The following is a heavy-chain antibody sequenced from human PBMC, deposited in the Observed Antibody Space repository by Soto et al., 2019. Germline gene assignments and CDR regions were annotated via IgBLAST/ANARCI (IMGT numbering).Heavy chain of an antibody. D-gene: IGHD3-22*01. V-gene: IGHV3-15*07. J-gene: IGHJ4*02. CDR1: GFTFSNAW. CDR3: TTEIRWYYYDSSGYYGY. Sequence: GSLRLSCAASGFTFSNAWMNWVRQAPGKGLEWVGRIKSKTDGGTTDYAAPVKGRFTISRDDSKNTLYLQMNSLKTEDTAVYYCTTEIRWYYYDSSGYYGYWGQGTLVTVSS. CDR2: IKSKTDGGTT.